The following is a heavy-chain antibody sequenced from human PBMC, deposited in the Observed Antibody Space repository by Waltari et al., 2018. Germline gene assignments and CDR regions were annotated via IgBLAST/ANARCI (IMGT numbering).Heavy chain of an antibody. D-gene: IGHD5-12*01. CDR3: VEAFRGYSGSYFDI. CDR2: VSGSGATT. Sequence: EVQLLESGGGLVQPGGCLRLSGAASGSSFGGFGWNWVRQDPGEGLEWVSGVSGSGATTYYADSVRGRFTVSRDNNRDTVDLQMNSLRAEDTAVYYCVEAFRGYSGSYFDIWGRGTLVAVSA. CDR1: GSSFGGFG. J-gene: IGHJ4*02. V-gene: IGHV3-23*01.